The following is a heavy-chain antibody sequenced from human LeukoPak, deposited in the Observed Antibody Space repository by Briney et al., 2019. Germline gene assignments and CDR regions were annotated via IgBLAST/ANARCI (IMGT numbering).Heavy chain of an antibody. J-gene: IGHJ4*02. V-gene: IGHV3-48*03. D-gene: IGHD3-10*01. CDR2: ISSSGSTI. CDR1: GFTFSSYE. Sequence: GGSLRLSCAASGFTFSSYEMNWVRQAPGKGLEWVSYISSSGSTIYYADSVKGRFTISRDNAKNTLYLQMNSLRAEDTAVYYCARVLWFGELYTYYLDYWGQGTLVTVSS. CDR3: ARVLWFGELYTYYLDY.